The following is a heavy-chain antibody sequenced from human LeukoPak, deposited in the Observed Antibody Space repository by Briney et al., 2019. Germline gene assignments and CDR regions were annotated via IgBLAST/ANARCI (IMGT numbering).Heavy chain of an antibody. CDR3: ARGNYDILTGYYYPNDY. CDR2: IYGGST. D-gene: IGHD3-9*01. Sequence: GGSLRLSCGASGFTFSSYAMSWVRQAPGEGLEWVSGIYGGSTGYADSVKGRVTISRDHAKNSLYLQVNSLRAEDTALYHCARGNYDILTGYYYPNDYWGQGTLVTVSS. CDR1: GFTFSSYA. J-gene: IGHJ4*02. V-gene: IGHV3-20*01.